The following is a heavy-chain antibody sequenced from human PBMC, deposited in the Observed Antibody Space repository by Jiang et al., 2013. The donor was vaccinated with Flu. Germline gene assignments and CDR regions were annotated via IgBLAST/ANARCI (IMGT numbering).Heavy chain of an antibody. Sequence: GPGLVKPSETLSLTCTVSSGSISSHYWSWIRQPPGKGLEWIGYIHNSGTTNYNPSLKSRVTISIDTSTNQFSLKLISVTAPGTAVYYCARSYCGGDCYSMFGYSYYGMDVWGQGTTVTVSS. V-gene: IGHV4-59*08. D-gene: IGHD2-21*02. CDR2: IHNSGTT. J-gene: IGHJ6*02. CDR1: SGSISSHY. CDR3: ARSYCGGDCYSMFGYSYYGMDV.